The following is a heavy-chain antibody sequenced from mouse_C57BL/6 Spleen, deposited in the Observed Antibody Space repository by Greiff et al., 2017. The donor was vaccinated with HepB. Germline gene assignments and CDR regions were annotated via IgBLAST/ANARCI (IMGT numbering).Heavy chain of an antibody. CDR3: ARAKAYSNYEGFAY. D-gene: IGHD2-5*01. CDR2: IYPGDGDT. V-gene: IGHV1-80*01. CDR1: GYAFSSYW. J-gene: IGHJ3*01. Sequence: VQLQQSGAELVKPGASVKISCKASGYAFSSYWMNWVKQRPGKGLEWIGHIYPGDGDTNYNGKFKGKATLTADKSSSTAYMQLSSLTSEDSAVYFCARAKAYSNYEGFAYWGQGTLVTVSA.